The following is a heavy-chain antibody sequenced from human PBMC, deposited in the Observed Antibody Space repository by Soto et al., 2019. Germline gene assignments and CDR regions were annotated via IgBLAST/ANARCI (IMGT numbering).Heavy chain of an antibody. D-gene: IGHD2-2*01. CDR3: ARASGVVVPAAIPPYYFDY. Sequence: SETLSLTCAVSGGSISSSNWWSWVRQPPGKGLEWIGEIYHSGSTNYNPSLKSRVTISVDKSKNQFSLKLSSVTAADTAVYYCARASGVVVPAAIPPYYFDYWGQGTLVTVSS. CDR2: IYHSGST. V-gene: IGHV4-4*02. CDR1: GGSISSSNW. J-gene: IGHJ4*02.